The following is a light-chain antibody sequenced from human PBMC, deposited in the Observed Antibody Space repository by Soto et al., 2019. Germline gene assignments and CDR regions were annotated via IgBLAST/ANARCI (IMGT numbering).Light chain of an antibody. CDR3: SSYTSSSTLDV. Sequence: LPQPACASGSHVQTNPNSCPVPRSDVGGYNYVSWYQQHPGKAPKLMIYDVSIRPSGVSNRFSGSKSGNTASLTISGLQAEDEADYYCSSYTSSSTLDVFGTGTKVTGL. J-gene: IGLJ1*01. CDR1: RSDVGGYNY. CDR2: DVS. V-gene: IGLV2-14*01.